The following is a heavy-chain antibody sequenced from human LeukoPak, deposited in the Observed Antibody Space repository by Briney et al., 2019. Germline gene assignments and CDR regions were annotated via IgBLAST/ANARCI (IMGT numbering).Heavy chain of an antibody. CDR1: GYTFNHFG. J-gene: IGHJ5*02. V-gene: IGHV1-18*01. Sequence: ASVKVSCKASGYTFNHFGISWVRQAPGQGLEWMGWISAYDGNTNYLQKFQGRITLTTDTATSTAYMELRSLRSDDTAVYYCARDKVIASAGTPNWFDPWGQGTLVTVSS. CDR3: ARDKVIASAGTPNWFDP. CDR2: ISAYDGNT. D-gene: IGHD2-21*01.